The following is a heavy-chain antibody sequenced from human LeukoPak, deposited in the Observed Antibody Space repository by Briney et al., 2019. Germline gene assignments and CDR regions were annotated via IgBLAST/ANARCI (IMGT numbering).Heavy chain of an antibody. CDR2: IYHSGST. CDR3: ARDLSWYGY. Sequence: SETLSLTCTVSGGSISSGGYYWSWIRQPPGKGLEWIGYIYHSGSTYYNPFLKSRVTISVDRSKNQFSLKLSSVTAADTAVYYCARDLSWYGYWGQGTLVTVSS. CDR1: GGSISSGGYY. J-gene: IGHJ4*02. D-gene: IGHD6-13*01. V-gene: IGHV4-30-2*01.